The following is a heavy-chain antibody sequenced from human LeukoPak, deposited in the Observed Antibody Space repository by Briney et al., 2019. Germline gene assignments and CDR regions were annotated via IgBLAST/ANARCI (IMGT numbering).Heavy chain of an antibody. D-gene: IGHD1-1*01. CDR3: AIGALNRNDDNWFDP. Sequence: ASVKVSCKASGGTFSSYAISWVRQAPGQGLEWMGRIIPILGIANYAQKFQGRVTITADKSTSTAYMELSSLRSEDTAVYYCAIGALNRNDDNWFDPWGQGTLVTVSS. CDR2: IIPILGIA. CDR1: GGTFSSYA. J-gene: IGHJ5*02. V-gene: IGHV1-69*04.